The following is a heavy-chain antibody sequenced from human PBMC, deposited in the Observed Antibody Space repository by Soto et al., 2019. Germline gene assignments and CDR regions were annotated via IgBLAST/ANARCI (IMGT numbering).Heavy chain of an antibody. CDR2: INHSGST. D-gene: IGHD3-9*01. V-gene: IGHV4-34*01. CDR1: GGSFSDYY. Sequence: SETLSLTCAVYGGSFSDYYWSWIRQPPGKGLEWIGEINHSGSTNYNPSLKSRVTISVDTSKNQFSLKLSSVTAADTAVYYCARGDDILNGHAIENWFDPWGRGTLVIVSS. J-gene: IGHJ5*02. CDR3: ARGDDILNGHAIENWFDP.